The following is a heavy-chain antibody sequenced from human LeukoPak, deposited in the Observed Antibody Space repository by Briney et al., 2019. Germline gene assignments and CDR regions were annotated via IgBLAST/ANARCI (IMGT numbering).Heavy chain of an antibody. Sequence: GGSLRLSCAASGFTFSSYWMPWVRQAPGKGLVWVSRINSDGSSTYYADSVKGRFTISRDNSKNTLYLQMNSLRAEDTAVYYCAKDLTSSGWYLVYYFDYWGQGTLVTVSS. J-gene: IGHJ4*02. D-gene: IGHD6-19*01. V-gene: IGHV3-74*01. CDR1: GFTFSSYW. CDR3: AKDLTSSGWYLVYYFDY. CDR2: INSDGSST.